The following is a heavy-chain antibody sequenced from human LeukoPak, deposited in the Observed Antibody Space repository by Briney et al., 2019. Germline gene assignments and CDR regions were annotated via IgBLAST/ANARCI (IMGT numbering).Heavy chain of an antibody. CDR3: AREGPLSMSWFAP. Sequence: GGSLRLSCAASGVTFSSYSMNWVRQAPEEGLEWVSYISSSSSTIYYADSVKGRFTISRDNAKNSLYLQMNSLRAEDTAVYYCAREGPLSMSWFAPWGQGTLVTVSS. CDR2: ISSSSSTI. CDR1: GVTFSSYS. J-gene: IGHJ5*02. D-gene: IGHD6-6*01. V-gene: IGHV3-48*01.